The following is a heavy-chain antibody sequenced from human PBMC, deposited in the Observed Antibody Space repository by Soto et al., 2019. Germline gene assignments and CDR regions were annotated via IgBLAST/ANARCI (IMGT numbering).Heavy chain of an antibody. CDR2: IYYSGST. V-gene: IGHV4-39*02. CDR1: GGSISSGSFY. J-gene: IGHJ4*02. Sequence: SETLSPTCTDSGGSISSGSFYWYWIRQPPEKGLECIGSIYYSGSTYYNPSLKSRVTISVDTSKNQFSLQLNSVTAADTAVYYCARASGGSFDSWGQGILVT. CDR3: ARASGGSFDS.